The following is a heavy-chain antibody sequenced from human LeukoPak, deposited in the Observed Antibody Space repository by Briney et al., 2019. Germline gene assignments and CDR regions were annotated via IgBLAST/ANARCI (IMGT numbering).Heavy chain of an antibody. CDR2: IIPILGTA. V-gene: IGHV1-69*13. D-gene: IGHD3-22*01. CDR3: ATTRDYYDTSGYTLVQD. CDR1: GYTFTGYY. J-gene: IGHJ1*01. Sequence: SVKVSCKASGYTFTGYYMHWVRQAPGQGLEWMGGIIPILGTANYAQRFQGRVTLTADESSSTAYMALSSLRSEDTAMYYCATTRDYYDTSGYTLVQDWGQGTLVTVSS.